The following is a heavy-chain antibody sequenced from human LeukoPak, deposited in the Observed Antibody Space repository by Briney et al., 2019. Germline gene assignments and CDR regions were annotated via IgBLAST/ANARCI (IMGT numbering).Heavy chain of an antibody. J-gene: IGHJ5*02. CDR1: GGSISSYY. CDR3: ARGVVVPAAPQGYWFDP. Sequence: SETLSLTCTVSGGSISSYYWSWIRQPPGKGLEWIGYIYYSGSTNYNPSLKSRVTISVDTSKNQFSLKLSSVTAADTAVYYCARGVVVPAAPQGYWFDPWGQGTLVTVSS. D-gene: IGHD2-2*01. V-gene: IGHV4-59*01. CDR2: IYYSGST.